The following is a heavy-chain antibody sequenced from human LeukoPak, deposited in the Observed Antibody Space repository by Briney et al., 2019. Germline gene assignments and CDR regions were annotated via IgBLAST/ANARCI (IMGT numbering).Heavy chain of an antibody. J-gene: IGHJ4*02. D-gene: IGHD3-22*01. CDR2: IRSKANSYAT. CDR1: GFTFSGSA. Sequence: GGSLRLSCAASGFTFSGSAMHWVRQASGKGLEWVGRIRSKANSYATAYAASVKGRFTISRDDSKNTAYLQMNSLKTEDTAVYYCARDSADDSSGYYPFDYWGQGTQVSVSS. V-gene: IGHV3-73*01. CDR3: ARDSADDSSGYYPFDY.